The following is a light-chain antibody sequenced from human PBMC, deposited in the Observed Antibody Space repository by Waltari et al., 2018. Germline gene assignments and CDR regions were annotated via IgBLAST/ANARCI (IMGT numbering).Light chain of an antibody. V-gene: IGLV2-14*01. Sequence: QSALTQPASVSGSPGQSITISCTATNSHVGGFNFVSWYQQHPGKAPKLVIYEVTHRPSGASYRFSGSKSGNTASLTISGLQAEDEADYYCCSYANSRTVIFGGGTKLTVL. J-gene: IGLJ2*01. CDR3: CSYANSRTVI. CDR1: NSHVGGFNF. CDR2: EVT.